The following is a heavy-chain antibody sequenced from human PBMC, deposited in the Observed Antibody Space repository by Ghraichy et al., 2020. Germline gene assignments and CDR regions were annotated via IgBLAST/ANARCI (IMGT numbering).Heavy chain of an antibody. D-gene: IGHD1-26*01. Sequence: SQTLSLTCTVSGDSISSYSWSWIRPPPGKGLEWIGYIYYSGSTKYNPSLKSRVTQSADTSKNQVYLTVRSVPAADTAVYYCATGILGADYFFDYWGQGSLVDVSS. CDR2: IYYSGST. V-gene: IGHV4-59*01. CDR1: GDSISSYS. J-gene: IGHJ4*02. CDR3: ATGILGADYFFDY.